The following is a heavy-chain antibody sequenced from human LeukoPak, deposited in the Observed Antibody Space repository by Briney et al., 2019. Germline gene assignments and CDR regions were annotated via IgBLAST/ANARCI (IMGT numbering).Heavy chain of an antibody. Sequence: PSETLSLTCAVYGGSFSGYYWSWIRQPPGKGLEWIGEINHSGSTNYNPSLKSRVTISVDTSKNQFSLKLSSVTAADTAVYYCARNSGWYGSPFDYWGQGTLFTVSS. J-gene: IGHJ4*02. CDR1: GGSFSGYY. V-gene: IGHV4-34*01. CDR2: INHSGST. D-gene: IGHD6-19*01. CDR3: ARNSGWYGSPFDY.